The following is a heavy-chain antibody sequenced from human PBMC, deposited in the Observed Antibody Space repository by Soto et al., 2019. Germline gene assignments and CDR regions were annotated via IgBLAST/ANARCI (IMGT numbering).Heavy chain of an antibody. J-gene: IGHJ6*03. CDR1: GFTFSDYY. V-gene: IGHV3-11*01. Sequence: QVQLVESGGGLVKPGGSLRLSCAASGFTFSDYYMSWIRQAPGKGLEWVSYISSSGSTIYYADSVKGRFTISRDNAKNSLYLQMNSMRAEDTAVYYCARDSLTGTTEWYYYYYMDVWGKGTTVTVSS. CDR2: ISSSGSTI. D-gene: IGHD1-20*01. CDR3: ARDSLTGTTEWYYYYYMDV.